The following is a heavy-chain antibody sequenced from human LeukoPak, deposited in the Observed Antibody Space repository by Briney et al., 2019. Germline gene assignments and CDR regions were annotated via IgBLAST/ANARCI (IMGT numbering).Heavy chain of an antibody. CDR1: GFTFSDYY. CDR2: ISSSGSTI. CDR3: AKAPTYSGWDY. J-gene: IGHJ4*02. V-gene: IGHV3-11*01. Sequence: GGSLRLSCAASGFTFSDYYMSWIRQAPGKGLEWVSYISSSGSTIYYADSVKGRFTISRDNAKNSLYPQMNSLRAEDTAVYYCAKAPTYSGWDYWGQGTLVTVSS. D-gene: IGHD1-26*01.